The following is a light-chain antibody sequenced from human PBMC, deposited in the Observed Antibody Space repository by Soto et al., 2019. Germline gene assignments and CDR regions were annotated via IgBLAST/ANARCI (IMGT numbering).Light chain of an antibody. CDR2: EVS. CDR1: SSDVGGYNY. Sequence: QSALTQPPSASGSPGQSVTISCTGTSSDVGGYNYVSWYQQHTGKGPTLMIYEVSKRPSGVPDRFSGSKSGNTASLTVSGLQAEEDADYYCSSYAGSTPYVFGTGTKLTVL. CDR3: SSYAGSTPYV. V-gene: IGLV2-8*01. J-gene: IGLJ1*01.